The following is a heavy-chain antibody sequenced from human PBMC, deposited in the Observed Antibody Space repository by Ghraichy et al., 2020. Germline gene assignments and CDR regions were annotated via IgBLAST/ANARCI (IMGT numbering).Heavy chain of an antibody. D-gene: IGHD1-1*01. CDR1: GFTFSTYA. J-gene: IGHJ4*02. V-gene: IGHV3-23*01. CDR2: IKNSVDNT. CDR3: AKGGWKGDFFDY. Sequence: GGSLRLSCTASGFTFSTYAMTWVRQTPGKGLEWVSIIKNSVDNTYYTDSVKGRFIISRDNSKNTLYLQMNSLRAEDTALYYCAKGGWKGDFFDYWGQGTLVTVSS.